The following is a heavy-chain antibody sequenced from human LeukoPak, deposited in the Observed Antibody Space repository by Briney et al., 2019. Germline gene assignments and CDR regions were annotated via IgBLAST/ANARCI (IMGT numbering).Heavy chain of an antibody. CDR3: AKDLRMVATSDFDY. CDR2: IRYDGSNK. V-gene: IGHV3-30*02. D-gene: IGHD5-24*01. Sequence: PGGSLRLSCAASGFTFSSYAMHWVRQAPGKGLEWVAFIRYDGSNKYYADSVKGRFTISRDNSKNTLYLQMNSLRAEDTAVYYCAKDLRMVATSDFDYWGQGTLVTVSS. J-gene: IGHJ4*02. CDR1: GFTFSSYA.